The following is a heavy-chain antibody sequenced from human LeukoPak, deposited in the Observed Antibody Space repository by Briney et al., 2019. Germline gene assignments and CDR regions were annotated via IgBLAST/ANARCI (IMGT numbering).Heavy chain of an antibody. CDR3: ARGIAAAVTSFDY. J-gene: IGHJ4*02. V-gene: IGHV4-30-4*01. CDR2: IYYSGST. CDR1: GDSISSYY. Sequence: SETLSLTCTVSGDSISSYYWSWIRQPPGKGLEWIGYIYYSGSTYYNPSLKSRVTISVDTSKNQFSLKLSSVTAADTAVYYCARGIAAAVTSFDYWGQGTLVTVSS. D-gene: IGHD6-13*01.